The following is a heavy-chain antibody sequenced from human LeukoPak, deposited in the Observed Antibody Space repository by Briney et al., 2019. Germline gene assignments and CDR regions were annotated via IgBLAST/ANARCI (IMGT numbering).Heavy chain of an antibody. CDR2: INPNSGGT. V-gene: IGHV1-2*04. J-gene: IGHJ6*02. CDR3: ARGGFGELSNSGIDYGMDV. Sequence: ASVKVSCKASGYTFTGYYMHWVRQAPGQGLEWMGWINPNSGGTNYAQKFQGWVTMTRDTSISTAYMELSRLRSDDTAVYYCARGGFGELSNSGIDYGMDVWGQGTTVTVSS. CDR1: GYTFTGYY. D-gene: IGHD3-10*01.